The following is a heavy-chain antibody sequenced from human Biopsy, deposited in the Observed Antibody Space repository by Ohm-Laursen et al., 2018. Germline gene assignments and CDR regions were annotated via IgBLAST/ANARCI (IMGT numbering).Heavy chain of an antibody. D-gene: IGHD5-12*01. Sequence: SDTLFLTCTVSGGSITGDFWTWIRQTPEKGLEWIGYRFHSGSPIYNPSLQSRVTISIDTSKNQFSLTLSSVSAADTAVYYCARLSRRGYIIFFDYWGRGTRVTVSS. CDR2: RFHSGSP. CDR3: ARLSRRGYIIFFDY. J-gene: IGHJ4*02. CDR1: GGSITGDF. V-gene: IGHV4-59*08.